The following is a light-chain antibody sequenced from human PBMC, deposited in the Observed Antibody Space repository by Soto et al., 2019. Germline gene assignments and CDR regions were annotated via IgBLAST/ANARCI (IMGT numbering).Light chain of an antibody. CDR3: CSYVGATTYV. J-gene: IGLJ1*01. CDR2: EGI. CDR1: SSTVGGFNV. V-gene: IGLV2-23*01. Sequence: QSVLTQPASVSGSPGQSITISCTGTSSTVGGFNVVSWYQQHPGKAHKVIIYEGIKRPSGVSNRFSGCNSGSTASLTISGLQAEDEADYYCCSYVGATTYVFGTGTKLTVL.